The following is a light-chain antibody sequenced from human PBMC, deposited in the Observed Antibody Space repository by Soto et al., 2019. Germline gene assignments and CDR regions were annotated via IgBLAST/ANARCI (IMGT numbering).Light chain of an antibody. Sequence: QSALTQPASVSGSPGQSITISCTGASSDVGGYNYVSWYQQHPGKAPKLMIYDVSNRPSGVSNRFSGSKSGNTASLTISGIQAEDEDDYYCSSYTSSSTEFGGGTKLTVL. V-gene: IGLV2-14*01. J-gene: IGLJ3*02. CDR1: SSDVGGYNY. CDR2: DVS. CDR3: SSYTSSSTE.